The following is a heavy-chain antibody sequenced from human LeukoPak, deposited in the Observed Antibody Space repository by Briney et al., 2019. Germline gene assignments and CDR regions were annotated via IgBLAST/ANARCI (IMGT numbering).Heavy chain of an antibody. Sequence: PGGSLRLSCAASGFTFSSYWMSWVRQAPGKGLEWVANIKQDGSEKYYVDSVKGRFTISRDNAKSSLYLQMNSLRAEDTAVYYCARENAGFGENKGYFDYWGQGTLVTVSS. J-gene: IGHJ4*02. CDR2: IKQDGSEK. V-gene: IGHV3-7*01. D-gene: IGHD3-10*01. CDR3: ARENAGFGENKGYFDY. CDR1: GFTFSSYW.